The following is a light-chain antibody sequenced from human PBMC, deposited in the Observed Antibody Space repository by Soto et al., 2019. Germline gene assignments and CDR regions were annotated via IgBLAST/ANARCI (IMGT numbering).Light chain of an antibody. CDR3: QQYSSTLLYT. CDR2: GAS. J-gene: IGKJ2*01. Sequence: ELVLTQSPGTLSLSPGERATLSCRASQTVSSSYLAWYQQKPGQAPRLLISGASSRASGIPDRFSGSGSGIEFTLTISRLEPEDFAVYYCQQYSSTLLYTLGQGTKLEIK. CDR1: QTVSSSY. V-gene: IGKV3-20*01.